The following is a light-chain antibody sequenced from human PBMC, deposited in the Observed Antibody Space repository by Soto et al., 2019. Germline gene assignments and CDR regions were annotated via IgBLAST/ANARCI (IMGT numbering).Light chain of an antibody. CDR3: QQRSHWPRT. J-gene: IGKJ1*01. Sequence: EVVLTQSPATLSFSPGDRATLSCRASQSVTTYLAWYQHRPGQPPRLLIYDASNRATGIPARFSGSGSGTDFSLTITSLEPEDFAVYYCQQRSHWPRTLGQGTKVDIK. CDR2: DAS. V-gene: IGKV3-11*01. CDR1: QSVTTY.